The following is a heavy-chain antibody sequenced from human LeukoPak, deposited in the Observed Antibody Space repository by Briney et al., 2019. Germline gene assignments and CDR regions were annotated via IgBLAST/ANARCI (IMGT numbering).Heavy chain of an antibody. CDR2: IYYSGST. J-gene: IGHJ4*02. V-gene: IGHV4-31*03. CDR3: ARVGYYYGSGGFKAYYFDY. D-gene: IGHD3-10*01. CDR1: GGSISSGGCY. Sequence: SETLSLTCTVSGGSISSGGCYWSWIRQHPGKGLEWIGYIYYSGSTYYNPSLKSRVTISVDTSKNQFSLKLSSVTAADTAVYYCARVGYYYGSGGFKAYYFDYWGQGTLVTVSS.